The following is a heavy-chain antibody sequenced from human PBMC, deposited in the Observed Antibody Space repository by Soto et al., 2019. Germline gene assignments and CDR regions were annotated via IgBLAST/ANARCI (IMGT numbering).Heavy chain of an antibody. Sequence: GASVKVSCKASGYTFTSYYMHWVRQAPGQGLERMGIINPSGGSTSYAQKFQGRVTMTRDTSTSTVYMELSSLRSEDTAVYYCARDSLGFYGSGRTNWFDPWGQGTLVTVSS. CDR1: GYTFTSYY. J-gene: IGHJ5*02. D-gene: IGHD3-10*01. V-gene: IGHV1-46*03. CDR2: INPSGGST. CDR3: ARDSLGFYGSGRTNWFDP.